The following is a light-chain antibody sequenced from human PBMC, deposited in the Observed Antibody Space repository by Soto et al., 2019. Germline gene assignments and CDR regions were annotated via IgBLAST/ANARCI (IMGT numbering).Light chain of an antibody. J-gene: IGKJ1*01. CDR1: QSVSSSY. Sequence: EIVLTQSPGTLSLSPGERATLSCRASQSVSSSYLAWYQQKPGQDPRLLIYGASSRATCIPDRFSGSGSGTDFTLTISRLEPEDFAVYYCQQYGSSPWTFGQGTKVEIK. V-gene: IGKV3-20*01. CDR3: QQYGSSPWT. CDR2: GAS.